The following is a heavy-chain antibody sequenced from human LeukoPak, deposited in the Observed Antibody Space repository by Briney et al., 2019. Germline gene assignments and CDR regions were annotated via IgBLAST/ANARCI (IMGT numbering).Heavy chain of an antibody. V-gene: IGHV5-51*01. J-gene: IGHJ6*02. D-gene: IGHD3-10*01. CDR2: IYPGDSDT. CDR1: GYSFTTYW. Sequence: RESLKISCKGSGYSFTTYWIGWVRQMPGKGLEWMGIIYPGDSDTRYSPPFQGQVTISADKSISTAYLQWSSLKASDTAMYYCARQESMVRGAYYYYGMDVWGQGTTVTVSS. CDR3: ARQESMVRGAYYYYGMDV.